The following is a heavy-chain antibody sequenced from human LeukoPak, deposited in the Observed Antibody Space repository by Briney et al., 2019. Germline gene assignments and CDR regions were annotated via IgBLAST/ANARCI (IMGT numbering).Heavy chain of an antibody. CDR1: GGTFNSYV. CDR3: ARASAYCSSDTCLFDY. CDR2: IIPIFGTT. D-gene: IGHD2-2*01. V-gene: IGHV1-69*05. Sequence: GASVKVSCKTSGGTFNSYVINWVRQAPGQGLEWVGGIIPIFGTTNYAQKFQGRVTITRDESTSTAYVELTSLRSEDTATYYCARASAYCSSDTCLFDYWSQGTLVSVSS. J-gene: IGHJ4*02.